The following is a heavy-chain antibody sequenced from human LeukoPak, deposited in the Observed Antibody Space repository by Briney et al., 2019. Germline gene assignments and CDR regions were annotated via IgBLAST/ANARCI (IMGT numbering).Heavy chain of an antibody. J-gene: IGHJ5*02. CDR3: ARGIVVPRAHMSPRFDP. D-gene: IGHD2-2*01. CDR2: MNPNSGNT. Sequence: ASEKVSCKASGYTFTSYDINWVRQATGQGLEWMGWMNPNSGNTGYAQKFQGRVTITRNTSISTAYMELSSLRSEDTAVYYCARGIVVPRAHMSPRFDPWGQGTLVTVSS. V-gene: IGHV1-8*03. CDR1: GYTFTSYD.